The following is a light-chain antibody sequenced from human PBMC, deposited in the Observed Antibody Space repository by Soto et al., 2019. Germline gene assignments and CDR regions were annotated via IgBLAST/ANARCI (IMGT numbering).Light chain of an antibody. J-gene: IGKJ1*01. V-gene: IGKV1-39*01. CDR2: AAS. CDR3: QQSYSTPRT. CDR1: QSISSY. Sequence: DIQMTQSPSSLSASVGDRVTITCRASQSISSYLNWYQQKPGKAPKLLIYAASSFQSGVPSRFSGSGSGTDFTLTISNLQPEDFATNYCQQSYSTPRTFGQGTKVEIK.